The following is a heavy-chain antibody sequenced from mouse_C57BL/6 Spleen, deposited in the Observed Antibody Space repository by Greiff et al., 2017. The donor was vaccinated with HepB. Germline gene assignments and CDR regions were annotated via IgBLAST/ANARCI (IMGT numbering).Heavy chain of an antibody. CDR3: ARRGGYDYDEYFDV. CDR1: GFTFSDYG. Sequence: EVMLVESGGGLVKPGGSLKLSCAASGFTFSDYGMHWVRQAPEKGLEWVAYISSGSSTIYYADTVKGRFTISRDNAKNTLFLQMTSLRSEDTAMYYGARRGGYDYDEYFDVWGTGTTVTVSS. CDR2: ISSGSSTI. J-gene: IGHJ1*03. V-gene: IGHV5-17*01. D-gene: IGHD2-4*01.